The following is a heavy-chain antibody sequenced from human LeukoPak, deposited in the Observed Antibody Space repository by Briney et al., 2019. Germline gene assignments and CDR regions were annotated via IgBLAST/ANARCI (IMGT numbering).Heavy chain of an antibody. Sequence: PSETLSLTCTVSGASISNYYWGWIRQSPGKGLEWIGYMLYSGSTNQNPSLRSRVTISVDTSKNQVSLKLSSVTAADTAVYYCARSDIWGSYRFLDYWGQGALVTVSS. D-gene: IGHD3-16*02. V-gene: IGHV4-59*08. J-gene: IGHJ4*02. CDR2: MLYSGST. CDR3: ARSDIWGSYRFLDY. CDR1: GASISNYY.